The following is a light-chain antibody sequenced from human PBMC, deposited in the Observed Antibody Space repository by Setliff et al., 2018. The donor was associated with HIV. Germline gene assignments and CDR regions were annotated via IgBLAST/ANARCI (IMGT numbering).Light chain of an antibody. V-gene: IGLV2-11*01. J-gene: IGLJ1*01. CDR2: DVT. CDR3: SSYTSISTDV. Sequence: SALTQPRSVSGSPGQSVTIPCTGTSSDVGGYNYVSWYQHLPGKAPKLMIYDVTKRPSGVPDRFSGSKSGNTASLTISGLQAEDEADYYCSSYTSISTDVFGTGTKVTVL. CDR1: SSDVGGYNY.